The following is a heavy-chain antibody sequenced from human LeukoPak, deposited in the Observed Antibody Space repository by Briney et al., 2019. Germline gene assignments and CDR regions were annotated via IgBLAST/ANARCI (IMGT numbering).Heavy chain of an antibody. D-gene: IGHD2-21*02. CDR3: AREVTAAFDY. CDR2: IKQDGSEK. Sequence: PGGSLRLSCAASGFTFSNHNMDWVRQAPGKGLEWVANIKQDGSEKYYVDSVKGRFTISRDNAKNSLYLQMNSLRAEDTAVYYCAREVTAAFDYWGQGTLVTVSS. CDR1: GFTFSNHN. V-gene: IGHV3-7*01. J-gene: IGHJ4*02.